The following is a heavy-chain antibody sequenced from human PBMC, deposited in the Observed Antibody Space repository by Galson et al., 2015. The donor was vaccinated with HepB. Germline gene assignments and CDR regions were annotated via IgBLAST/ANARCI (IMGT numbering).Heavy chain of an antibody. D-gene: IGHD3-10*01. V-gene: IGHV3-23*01. Sequence: SLRLSCAASGFIFSDYAMSWVRQAPGKGLEWVSSISSSGGSTYDVDSVKGRFTISRDNSNDTVYLHMNSLRAEDTAVYYCAKDGGFGHLSVYYYYGMDVWGQGTTVTVSS. J-gene: IGHJ6*02. CDR2: ISSSGGST. CDR3: AKDGGFGHLSVYYYYGMDV. CDR1: GFIFSDYA.